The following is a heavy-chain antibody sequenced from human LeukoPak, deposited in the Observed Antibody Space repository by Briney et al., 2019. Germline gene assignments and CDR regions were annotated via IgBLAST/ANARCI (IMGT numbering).Heavy chain of an antibody. V-gene: IGHV3-23*03. CDR3: AKSSGYNWQYFFDY. CDR1: GFTFRNYA. Sequence: PGGSLRLSCAVSGFTFRNYAMSWVRQAPGKGLEWVSVIYGGGGPTYYADSVKGRFTISRVNSKNTLYLQMNSLRAEAVAVYFCAKSSGYNWQYFFDYWGQGTLVTVSS. CDR2: IYGGGGPT. D-gene: IGHD6-25*01. J-gene: IGHJ4*02.